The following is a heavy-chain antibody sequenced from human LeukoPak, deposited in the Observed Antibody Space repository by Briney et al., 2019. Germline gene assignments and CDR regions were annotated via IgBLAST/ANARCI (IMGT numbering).Heavy chain of an antibody. V-gene: IGHV1-69*13. CDR1: GGTFSSYA. D-gene: IGHD5-24*01. CDR3: ARAPLPDGYNYY. CDR2: IIPIFGTA. J-gene: IGHJ4*02. Sequence: SVKVSCKASGGTFSSYAISWVRQAPGQGLEWMGGIIPIFGTANYAQKFQGRVTITADESTSTAYMELSSLRSDDTAVYYCARAPLPDGYNYYWGQGTLVTVSS.